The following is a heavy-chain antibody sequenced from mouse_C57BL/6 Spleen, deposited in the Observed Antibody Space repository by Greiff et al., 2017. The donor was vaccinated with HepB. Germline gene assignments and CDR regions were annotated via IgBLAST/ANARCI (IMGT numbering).Heavy chain of an antibody. CDR2: IYPGSGNT. Sequence: VNLVESGAELVRPGASVKLSCKASGYTFTDYYINWVKQRPGQGLEWIARIYPGSGNTYYNEKFKGKATLTAEKSSSTAYMQLSSLTSEDSAVYFCARDYDGYYRYFDVWGTGTTVTVSS. D-gene: IGHD2-3*01. CDR3: ARDYDGYYRYFDV. CDR1: GYTFTDYY. V-gene: IGHV1-76*01. J-gene: IGHJ1*03.